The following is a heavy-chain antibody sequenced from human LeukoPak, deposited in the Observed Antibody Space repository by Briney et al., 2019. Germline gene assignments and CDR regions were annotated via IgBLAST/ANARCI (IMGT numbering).Heavy chain of an antibody. CDR1: GYTFTGYY. CDR2: INPNSGGT. CDR3: ARERILGNNWFDP. D-gene: IGHD2-15*01. Sequence: ASVKVSCKASGYTFTGYYMHWVRQAPGQGLEWMGWINPNSGGTNYAQKFQGRVTMTRDTSTSTVYMELSSLRSEDTAVYYCARERILGNNWFDPWGQGTLVTVSS. J-gene: IGHJ5*02. V-gene: IGHV1-2*02.